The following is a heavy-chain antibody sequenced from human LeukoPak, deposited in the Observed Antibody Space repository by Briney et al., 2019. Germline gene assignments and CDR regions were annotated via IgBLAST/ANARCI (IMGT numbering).Heavy chain of an antibody. V-gene: IGHV3-23*01. J-gene: IGHJ3*02. CDR1: GFTFSSYD. CDR2: ISGSDEST. D-gene: IGHD7-27*01. CDR3: ANRRLGRGAFDI. Sequence: GGSLRLSCAASGFTFSSYDMSWIRQAPGKGLEWVSEISGSDESTKYVDPVKGRFTISRDNSKNTLYLLLNSLRVDDTAVYYCANRRLGRGAFDIWGQGTMVTVSS.